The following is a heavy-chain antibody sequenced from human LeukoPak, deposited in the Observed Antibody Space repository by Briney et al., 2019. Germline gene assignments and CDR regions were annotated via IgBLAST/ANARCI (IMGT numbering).Heavy chain of an antibody. V-gene: IGHV1-18*01. CDR3: ARVPCAWRLVLYAY. CDR2: ISAYNGNT. Sequence: GASVKVSCKASGYTFTSYGISWVRQAPGQGLEWMGWISAYNGNTNYAQKLQGRVTMTTDTSTSTAYMELRSLRSDDTAVYYCARVPCAWRLVLYAYWGQGTLVTVSS. J-gene: IGHJ4*02. D-gene: IGHD6-6*01. CDR1: GYTFTSYG.